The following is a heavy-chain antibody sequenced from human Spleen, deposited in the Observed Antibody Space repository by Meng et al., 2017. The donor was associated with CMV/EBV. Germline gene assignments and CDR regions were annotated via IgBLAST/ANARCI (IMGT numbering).Heavy chain of an antibody. CDR2: IKQDGTDE. V-gene: IGHV3-7*04. CDR1: GFTFSSYW. J-gene: IGHJ4*02. D-gene: IGHD6-6*01. CDR3: ARGNAYTSSSPQGY. Sequence: LSLTCAASGFTFSSYWMSWVRQAPGKGLEWVANIKQDGTDEYYVGSVKGRFTISRDNAKNSLYLQMDSLRAEDTAIYYCARGNAYTSSSPQGYWGQGALVTVSS.